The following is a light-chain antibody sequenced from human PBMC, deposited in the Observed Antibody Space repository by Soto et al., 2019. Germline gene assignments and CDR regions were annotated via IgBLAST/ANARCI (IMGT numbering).Light chain of an antibody. CDR1: SGHSSYA. J-gene: IGLJ3*02. Sequence: QLVLTQSPSASASLGASVKLTCALSSGHSSYAIAWHQQQPEKGPRALMKLNSDGSHTRGDGIPDRFSGSSSGAERYLTISRLQSEDEAAYYCQTWGTGILVFGGGTKLTVL. CDR3: QTWGTGILV. CDR2: LNSDGSH. V-gene: IGLV4-69*01.